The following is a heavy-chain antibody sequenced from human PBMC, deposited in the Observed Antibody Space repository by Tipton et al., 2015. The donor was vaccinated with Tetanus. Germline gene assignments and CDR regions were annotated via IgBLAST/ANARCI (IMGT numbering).Heavy chain of an antibody. CDR2: IYYSGST. CDR1: GGSISSYY. J-gene: IGHJ4*02. Sequence: TLSLTCTVFGGSISSYYWLWIRQPPGKGLEWIGYIYYSGSTNYNPSLKSRVTISVDTSKNQFSLKLGTVTAADTAVYYCARGTGDYWGQGTLVTVSS. CDR3: ARGTGDY. V-gene: IGHV4-59*01. D-gene: IGHD1-14*01.